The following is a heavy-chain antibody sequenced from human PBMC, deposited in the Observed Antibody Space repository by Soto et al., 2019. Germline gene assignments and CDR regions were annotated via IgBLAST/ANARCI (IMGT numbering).Heavy chain of an antibody. V-gene: IGHV1-8*01. Sequence: ASVKVSCKASGYTFTSYDINWVRQATGQGLEWMGWMNPNSGNTGYAQKFQGRVTFTRDTSTSTVYMEVSSLRSEDTAVYYCARAAYYYEGSGYYPGDYWGQGTLVTVSS. J-gene: IGHJ4*02. CDR1: GYTFTSYD. CDR2: MNPNSGNT. D-gene: IGHD3-22*01. CDR3: ARAAYYYEGSGYYPGDY.